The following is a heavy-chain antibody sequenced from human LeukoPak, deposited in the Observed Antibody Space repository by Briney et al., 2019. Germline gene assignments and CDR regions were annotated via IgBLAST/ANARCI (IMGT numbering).Heavy chain of an antibody. D-gene: IGHD3-16*02. CDR1: GFTFSSYE. V-gene: IGHV3-48*03. CDR2: ISSSGSTI. CDR3: ARAVRYDYVWGSYLDY. J-gene: IGHJ4*02. Sequence: HPGGSLRLSCAASGFTFSSYEMNWVRQAPGKGLEWVSYISSSGSTICYADSVKGRFTISRDNAKNSLYLQVNSLRAEDTAVYYCARAVRYDYVWGSYLDYWGQGTLVTVSS.